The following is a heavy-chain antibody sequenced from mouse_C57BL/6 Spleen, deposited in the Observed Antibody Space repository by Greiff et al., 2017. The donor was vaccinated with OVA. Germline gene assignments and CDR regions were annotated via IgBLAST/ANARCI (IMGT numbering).Heavy chain of an antibody. D-gene: IGHD3-2*02. Sequence: QVQLQQPGAELVKPGASVKMSCKASGYTFTSYWITWVKQRPGQGLEWIGDIYPGSGSTNYNEKFKSKATLTVDTSSSTAYMQLSSLTSEDSAVYYCARGGDSSGYWDYWGQGTTLTVSS. J-gene: IGHJ2*01. CDR1: GYTFTSYW. CDR2: IYPGSGST. V-gene: IGHV1-55*01. CDR3: ARGGDSSGYWDY.